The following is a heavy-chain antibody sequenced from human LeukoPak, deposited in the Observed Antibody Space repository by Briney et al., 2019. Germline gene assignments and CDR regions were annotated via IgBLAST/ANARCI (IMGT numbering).Heavy chain of an antibody. CDR1: GYTFTNYD. D-gene: IGHD2-2*01. CDR3: ARVFIVVVPAASARVGPYYYYMDV. CDR2: MNPNSGNT. V-gene: IGHV1-8*01. Sequence: ASVKVSCKASGYTFTNYDINWVRQATGQGLEWMGWMNPNSGNTGYAQKFQGRVTMTRNTSISTAYMELSSLRSEDTAVYYCARVFIVVVPAASARVGPYYYYMDVWGKGTTVTVSS. J-gene: IGHJ6*03.